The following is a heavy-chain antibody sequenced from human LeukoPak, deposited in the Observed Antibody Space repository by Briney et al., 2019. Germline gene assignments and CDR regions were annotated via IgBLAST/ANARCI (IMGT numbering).Heavy chain of an antibody. Sequence: ASVKVSCKASGYTFTSYGISWVRQAPGQGLEWMGGFDPEDGETIYAQKFQGRVTMTEDTSTDTAYMELSSLRSEDTAVYYCATGSPRMYYDFWSGRTIDYWGQGTLVTVSS. D-gene: IGHD3-3*01. V-gene: IGHV1-24*01. CDR3: ATGSPRMYYDFWSGRTIDY. CDR1: GYTFTSYG. J-gene: IGHJ4*02. CDR2: FDPEDGET.